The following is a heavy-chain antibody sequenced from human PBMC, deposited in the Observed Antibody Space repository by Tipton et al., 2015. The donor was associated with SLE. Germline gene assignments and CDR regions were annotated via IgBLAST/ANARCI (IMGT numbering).Heavy chain of an antibody. CDR1: GGSISSHY. D-gene: IGHD4-17*01. J-gene: IGHJ5*02. Sequence: TLSLTCTVSGGSISSHYWSWIRQPPGKGLEWIGYIYYSGSTYYNPSLKSRVTISVDTSKNQFSLKLSSVTAADTAVYYCARLGSTVTTYWFDPWGQGTLVTVSS. CDR2: IYYSGST. CDR3: ARLGSTVTTYWFDP. V-gene: IGHV4-59*11.